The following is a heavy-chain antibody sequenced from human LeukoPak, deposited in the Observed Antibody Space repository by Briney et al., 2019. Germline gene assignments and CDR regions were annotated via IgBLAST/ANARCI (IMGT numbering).Heavy chain of an antibody. V-gene: IGHV4-59*13. Sequence: KPSETLSLTCTVSGGSINSYYWSWIRQPPGRGLEWIGYISYSGSTNYNPSLKSRVTISLDTSKTKFFLKLSSVTAADTALYYCTRGNANWGQGTLVPVSS. CDR3: TRGNAN. CDR2: ISYSGST. CDR1: GGSINSYY. J-gene: IGHJ4*02.